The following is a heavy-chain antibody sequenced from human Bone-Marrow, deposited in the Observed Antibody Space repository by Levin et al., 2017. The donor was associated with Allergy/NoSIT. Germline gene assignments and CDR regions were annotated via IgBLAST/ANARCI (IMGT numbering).Heavy chain of an antibody. D-gene: IGHD6-19*01. CDR3: AKSRMSVAPSLFDY. Sequence: AASVKVSCAASGFTFSIHAMSWVRQAPGKGLEWVSGISGSGGSTYYVDSVKGRFSISRDNSKDTIYLQMNSLRAEDTALYYCAKSRMSVAPSLFDYWGQGTLVTVSS. CDR2: ISGSGGST. CDR1: GFTFSIHA. J-gene: IGHJ4*02. V-gene: IGHV3-23*01.